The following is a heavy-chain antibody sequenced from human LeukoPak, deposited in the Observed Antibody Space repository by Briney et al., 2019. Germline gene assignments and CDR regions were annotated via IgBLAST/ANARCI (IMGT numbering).Heavy chain of an antibody. V-gene: IGHV3-30*02. CDR1: GFTFSSYG. Sequence: GGSLRLSCAASGFTFSSYGMHWVRQAPGKGLEWVAFIRYDGRNKYYADSVKGRFTISRDNSKNTLYLQMNSLRAEDTAVYYCAKDRSTVVRGYYFDYWGQGTLVTVSS. CDR3: AKDRSTVVRGYYFDY. CDR2: IRYDGRNK. J-gene: IGHJ4*02. D-gene: IGHD4-23*01.